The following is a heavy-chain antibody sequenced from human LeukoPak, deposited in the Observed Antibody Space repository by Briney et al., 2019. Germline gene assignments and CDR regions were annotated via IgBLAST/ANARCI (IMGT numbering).Heavy chain of an antibody. V-gene: IGHV3-7*03. Sequence: GGSLRLSCAASGFTFSSYWMSWVRQAPGKGLEWVANIKQDGSEKYYVDSVKGRFTISRDNAKNSLYLQMNSLRAEDTAVYYCARGVGFSGYCSSTSCYTLGWVDPWGQGTLVTVSS. CDR2: IKQDGSEK. CDR1: GFTFSSYW. CDR3: ARGVGFSGYCSSTSCYTLGWVDP. J-gene: IGHJ5*02. D-gene: IGHD2-2*02.